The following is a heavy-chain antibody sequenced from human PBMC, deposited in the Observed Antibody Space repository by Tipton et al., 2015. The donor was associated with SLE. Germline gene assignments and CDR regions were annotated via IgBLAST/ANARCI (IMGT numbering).Heavy chain of an antibody. Sequence: SLRLSCAASGFTFSSYWMSWVRQAPGKGLEWISYISSSGSSNFADSVKGRFTISRDNAKNSLFLQMNSLRAEDTAVYYCAREGITDYAMDVWGQGTTITVSS. CDR2: ISSSGSS. V-gene: IGHV3-11*01. J-gene: IGHJ6*02. D-gene: IGHD1-14*01. CDR3: AREGITDYAMDV. CDR1: GFTFSSYW.